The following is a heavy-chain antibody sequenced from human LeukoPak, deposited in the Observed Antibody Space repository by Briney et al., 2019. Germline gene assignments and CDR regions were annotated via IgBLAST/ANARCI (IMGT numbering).Heavy chain of an antibody. V-gene: IGHV3-48*03. CDR2: ISSSGSTI. CDR3: ARDSVYYYDSRGFSRYYFDY. D-gene: IGHD3-22*01. J-gene: IGHJ4*02. CDR1: GFTFSSYE. Sequence: PGGSLRLSCAASGFTFSSYEMNWVRQAPGKGLEWVSYISSSGSTIYYADSVKGRFTISRDNAKNSLYLQMNSLRAEDTAVYYCARDSVYYYDSRGFSRYYFDYWGQGTLVTVSS.